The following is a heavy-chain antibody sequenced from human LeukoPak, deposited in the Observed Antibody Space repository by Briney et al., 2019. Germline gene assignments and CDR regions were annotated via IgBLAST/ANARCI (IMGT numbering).Heavy chain of an antibody. CDR3: ARQRINYYDSSGYSGRCFGY. J-gene: IGHJ4*02. Sequence: SETLSLTCAVYGGSFSDYYWSWIRQSPGKGLEWIGEINHRGITQYNASLKSRLTISIDTSKNQFSLKLSSVTAADTAVYYCARQRINYYDSSGYSGRCFGYWGQGTLVTVSS. CDR2: INHRGIT. V-gene: IGHV4-34*01. D-gene: IGHD3-22*01. CDR1: GGSFSDYY.